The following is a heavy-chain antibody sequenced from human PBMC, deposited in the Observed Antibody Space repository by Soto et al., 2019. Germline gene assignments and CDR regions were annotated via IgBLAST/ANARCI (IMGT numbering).Heavy chain of an antibody. V-gene: IGHV4-31*03. J-gene: IGHJ5*02. CDR1: GGSISSGGYY. CDR3: ARAEVLTAPFDP. D-gene: IGHD3-22*01. CDR2: IYYSGTT. Sequence: KTSETLSLTCTVSGGSISSGGYYFNWIRQHPGKGLEWIGYIYYSGTTYYNPSLKSRLTISVDTSKNQSSLKLTSVTAADTAVYYCARAEVLTAPFDPWGQGTLVTV.